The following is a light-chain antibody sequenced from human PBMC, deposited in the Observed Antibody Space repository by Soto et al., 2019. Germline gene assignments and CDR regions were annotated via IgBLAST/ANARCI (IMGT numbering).Light chain of an antibody. CDR1: QFVSSN. Sequence: MTQSPSTLSVSPGERATLSCRASQFVSSNLAWYQQKPGQAPRLLIYGASTRATGIPARFSGSGSGTEFTLTISSLQSEDFAVYYCQQYNIWPPLTFGGGTKVEIK. CDR3: QQYNIWPPLT. J-gene: IGKJ4*01. CDR2: GAS. V-gene: IGKV3-15*01.